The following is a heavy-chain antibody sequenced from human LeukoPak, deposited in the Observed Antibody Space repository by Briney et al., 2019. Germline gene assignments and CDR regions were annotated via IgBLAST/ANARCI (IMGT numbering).Heavy chain of an antibody. Sequence: ASVKVSCKASGYTFTSYGISWVRQAPGQGLEWMGWISAYNGNTNYAQKLQGRVTMTTDTSTSTAYMELRSLRSDDTAVYYCARPRTGIVGATTGFDYWGQGTLATVSS. CDR1: GYTFTSYG. V-gene: IGHV1-18*01. CDR3: ARPRTGIVGATTGFDY. J-gene: IGHJ4*02. CDR2: ISAYNGNT. D-gene: IGHD1-26*01.